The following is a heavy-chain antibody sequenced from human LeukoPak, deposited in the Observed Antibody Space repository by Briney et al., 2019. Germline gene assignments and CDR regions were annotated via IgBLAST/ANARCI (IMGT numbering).Heavy chain of an antibody. CDR1: GGSISSYY. CDR2: IYYSGNT. V-gene: IGHV4-59*01. D-gene: IGHD3-9*01. Sequence: KASETLSLTCTVSGGSISSYYWSWIRQAPGKGLEWIGYIYYSGNTNYNPSLQSRVTISVDTSKNQFSLKLSSVTAADTAVYYCARSGTLTGYLFWGQGTLVTVPS. CDR3: ARSGTLTGYLF. J-gene: IGHJ4*02.